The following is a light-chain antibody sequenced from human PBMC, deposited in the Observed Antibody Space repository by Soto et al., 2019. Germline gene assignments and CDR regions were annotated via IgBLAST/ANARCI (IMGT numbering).Light chain of an antibody. V-gene: IGKV1-39*01. Sequence: DIHMTQSPSSLSASVGDRFTITCRASQSISSYLNWYQQKPGKAPKLLIYAASSLQSGVPSRFSGSGSGTDFTLTISSLQPEDFETYYCQQSYSTPPTFGGGTKVDIK. CDR3: QQSYSTPPT. CDR1: QSISSY. J-gene: IGKJ4*01. CDR2: AAS.